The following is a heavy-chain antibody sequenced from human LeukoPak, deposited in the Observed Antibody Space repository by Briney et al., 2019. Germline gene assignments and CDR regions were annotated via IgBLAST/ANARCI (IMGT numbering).Heavy chain of an antibody. CDR3: ARDSDSGTSWTDWFDP. CDR1: GYTFTDYY. J-gene: IGHJ5*02. V-gene: IGHV1-2*02. Sequence: ASVKVSCKSSGYTFTDYYMHWVRQAPGQGLQWMGWIIPNSGDTNYAQNFQGRVTMTRDTSISTAYMDLSRLRSGDTAVYYCARDSDSGTSWTDWFDPWGQGTLVTVSS. D-gene: IGHD1-26*01. CDR2: IIPNSGDT.